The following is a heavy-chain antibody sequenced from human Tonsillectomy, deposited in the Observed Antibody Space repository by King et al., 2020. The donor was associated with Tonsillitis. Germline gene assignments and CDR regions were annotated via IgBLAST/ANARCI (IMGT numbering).Heavy chain of an antibody. CDR1: GGSISTYY. V-gene: IGHV4-59*01. CDR3: ARSYLPHTYDYGMDV. J-gene: IGHJ6*02. CDR2: IYYSGST. Sequence: VQLQESGPGLVKPSETLSLTCTVSGGSISTYYWSWLRQPPGKGLEWIGYIYYSGSTKSNPSLKSRVTISVDTSKNQFSLKLSSVTAADTAVYYCARSYLPHTYDYGMDVWGPGTTVTVSS.